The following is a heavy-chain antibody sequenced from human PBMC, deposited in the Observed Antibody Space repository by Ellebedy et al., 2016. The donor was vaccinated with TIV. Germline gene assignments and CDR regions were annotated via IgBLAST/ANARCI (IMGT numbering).Heavy chain of an antibody. Sequence: GESLKISCRGSGYRFTSYWISWVRQMPGRGLEWMGRIDPSYSYTNYSPSFQGHVTFSADKSISAAYLQWISLKPSDTSTYYCTRDGTGGHLPANFDHWGQGTPVTVSS. J-gene: IGHJ4*02. D-gene: IGHD3-16*01. V-gene: IGHV5-10-1*01. CDR2: IDPSYSYT. CDR3: TRDGTGGHLPANFDH. CDR1: GYRFTSYW.